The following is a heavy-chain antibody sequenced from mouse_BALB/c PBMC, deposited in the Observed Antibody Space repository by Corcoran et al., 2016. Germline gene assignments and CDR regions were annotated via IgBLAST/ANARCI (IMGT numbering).Heavy chain of an antibody. D-gene: IGHD1-1*01. CDR2: INTYTGEP. CDR1: GYTFTHYG. Sequence: QIQLVQSGPELKKPGETVQISCKASGYTFTHYGMHWVKQAPGKGLKWMGWINTYTGEPTYADDFKGRFAFSLETSASTAYLQINNLKNEDMATYFCARGSITTVDAMDYWGQGTSVTVSS. V-gene: IGHV9-1*02. J-gene: IGHJ4*01. CDR3: ARGSITTVDAMDY.